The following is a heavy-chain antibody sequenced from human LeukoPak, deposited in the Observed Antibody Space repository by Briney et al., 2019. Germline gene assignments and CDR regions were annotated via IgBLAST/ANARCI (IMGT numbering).Heavy chain of an antibody. CDR3: VKDLPVLHS. CDR2: IPSDGGEN. Sequence: PGGSLRLSCAASGFSFSSFALHWVRQTPDKGLEHLAFIPSDGGENYYADSVKGRFTVSRDNSRKTLYLQMNGLRGDDTAVYYCVKDLPVLHSWGQGTRVTVSS. CDR1: GFSFSSFA. D-gene: IGHD3-16*01. V-gene: IGHV3-30*02. J-gene: IGHJ4*02.